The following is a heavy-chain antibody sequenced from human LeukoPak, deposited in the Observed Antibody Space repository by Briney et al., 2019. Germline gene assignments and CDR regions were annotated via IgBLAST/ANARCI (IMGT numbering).Heavy chain of an antibody. V-gene: IGHV1-8*02. CDR3: ARRYGDYSPFDY. D-gene: IGHD4-17*01. CDR2: MNPNSGNT. J-gene: IGHJ4*02. CDR1: GGTFSSYA. Sequence: ASVKVSCKVSGGTFSSYAINWVRQATGQGLEWMGWMNPNSGNTGYAQKFQGRVTMTRNTSISTAYMELSSLRSEDTAVYYCARRYGDYSPFDYWGQGTLVTVSS.